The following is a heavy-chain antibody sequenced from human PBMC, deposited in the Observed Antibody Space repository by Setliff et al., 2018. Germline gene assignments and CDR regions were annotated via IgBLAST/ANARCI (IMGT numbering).Heavy chain of an antibody. CDR2: IYTSGST. CDR1: GASISGSAYY. D-gene: IGHD3-22*01. J-gene: IGHJ3*02. CDR3: ARGKERITMIVVVTSGAFDI. V-gene: IGHV4-61*09. Sequence: ASETLSLTCNVSGASISGSAYYWSWIRQPAGKGLEWIGHIYTSGSTDYNPSLKSRVTISVDTSKNQFSLKLSSVTAADTAVYYCARGKERITMIVVVTSGAFDIWGQGTMVTVSS.